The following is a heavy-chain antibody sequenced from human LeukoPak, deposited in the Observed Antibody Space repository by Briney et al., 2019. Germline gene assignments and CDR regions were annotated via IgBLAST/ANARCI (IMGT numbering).Heavy chain of an antibody. D-gene: IGHD3-3*01. Sequence: SETLSLTCTVSGYSISSGYYWGWIRQPPGKGLEWIGSIYHSGSTYYNPSLKSRVTISVDTSKNQFSLKLSSVTAADTAVYYCARGHPLRFLEWFDRGVSDPWGQGTLVTVSS. CDR1: GYSISSGYY. V-gene: IGHV4-38-2*02. CDR2: IYHSGST. CDR3: ARGHPLRFLEWFDRGVSDP. J-gene: IGHJ5*02.